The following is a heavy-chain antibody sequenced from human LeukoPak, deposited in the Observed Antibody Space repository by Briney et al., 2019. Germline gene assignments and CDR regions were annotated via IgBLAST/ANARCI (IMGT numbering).Heavy chain of an antibody. CDR1: GYTFTSYA. Sequence: SCKASGYTFTSYAMHWVRQAPGKGLEWVAVIPYDGSNKYYADSVKGRFTISRDNSKNTLYLQMNSLRAEDTAVYYCARDYSYGLVYARYYFDYWGQGTLVTVSS. D-gene: IGHD5-18*01. J-gene: IGHJ4*02. CDR2: IPYDGSNK. V-gene: IGHV3-30-3*01. CDR3: ARDYSYGLVYARYYFDY.